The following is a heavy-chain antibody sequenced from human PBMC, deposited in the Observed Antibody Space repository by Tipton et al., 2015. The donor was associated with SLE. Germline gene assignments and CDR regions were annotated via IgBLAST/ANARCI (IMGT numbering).Heavy chain of an antibody. J-gene: IGHJ5*02. Sequence: TLSLTCSVSNYSINSDYCWGWIRQPPGKGLEWIGCAYLGADTYYNPSLQSRVSISVDTSKNQFSLRLSSVTAADTAVYFCARHHSLLRRFDPWGQGTLVTVSS. CDR2: AYLGADT. CDR3: ARHHSLLRRFDP. D-gene: IGHD5-12*01. V-gene: IGHV4-38-2*01. CDR1: NYSINSDYC.